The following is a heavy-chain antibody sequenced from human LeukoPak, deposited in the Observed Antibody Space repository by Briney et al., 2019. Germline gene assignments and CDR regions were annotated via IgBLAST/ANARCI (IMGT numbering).Heavy chain of an antibody. D-gene: IGHD6-6*01. CDR3: AASSSSVLYYFDY. CDR2: IKQDGSEK. Sequence: AGGSLRLSCAASGFTFSSNWMSWVRQAPGKGLEWVANIKQDGSEKYYVDSVKGRFTISRDNAKNSLYLQMNSLRAEDTAVYYCAASSSSVLYYFDYWGQGTLVTVSS. J-gene: IGHJ4*02. CDR1: GFTFSSNW. V-gene: IGHV3-7*01.